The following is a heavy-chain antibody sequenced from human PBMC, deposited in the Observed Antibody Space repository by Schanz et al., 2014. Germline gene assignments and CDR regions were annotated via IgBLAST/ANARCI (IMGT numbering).Heavy chain of an antibody. Sequence: VQLLESGGGLVQPGGSLRLSCAASGFTFSTHAMHWVRQAPGKGLEWVALVSSDGNNDYYTDSVKGRFTISRDNSKNTVHLQMNSLRAEDTAVYYCARGGSGSHYRLDYWGQGTLVTVSS. D-gene: IGHD1-26*01. V-gene: IGHV3-30*03. CDR3: ARGGSGSHYRLDY. CDR1: GFTFSTHA. CDR2: VSSDGNND. J-gene: IGHJ4*02.